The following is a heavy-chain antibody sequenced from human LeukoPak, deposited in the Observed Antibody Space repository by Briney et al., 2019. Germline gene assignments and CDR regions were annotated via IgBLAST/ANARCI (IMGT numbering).Heavy chain of an antibody. CDR3: ARDSDSSGSYDAFDI. CDR2: IWYDGSNK. V-gene: IGHV3-33*01. Sequence: GGSLRLSCAASGFTFSSYGMHWVRQAPGKGLEWVAVIWYDGSNKYYADSVKGRFTISRDNSKNTLYLQMNSLRADDTAVYYCARDSDSSGSYDAFDIWGQGTMVTVSS. D-gene: IGHD3-22*01. J-gene: IGHJ3*02. CDR1: GFTFSSYG.